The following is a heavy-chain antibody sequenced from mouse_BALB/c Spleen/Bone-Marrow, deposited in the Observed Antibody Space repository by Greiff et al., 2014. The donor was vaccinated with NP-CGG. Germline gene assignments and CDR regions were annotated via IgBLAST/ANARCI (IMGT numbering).Heavy chain of an antibody. CDR3: ASYDGYYEGDWYFDV. CDR1: GYTFTSYW. Sequence: QVQLQQSGAELVRPGASVKLSCKASGYTFTSYWMNWVKQRPEQGLEWIGRIDPYDSETHYNQKFKDKAILTVDKSSSTAYMQLSSLTSEDSAVYYYASYDGYYEGDWYFDVWGAGTTVTVSS. J-gene: IGHJ1*01. D-gene: IGHD2-3*01. V-gene: IGHV1-74*01. CDR2: IDPYDSET.